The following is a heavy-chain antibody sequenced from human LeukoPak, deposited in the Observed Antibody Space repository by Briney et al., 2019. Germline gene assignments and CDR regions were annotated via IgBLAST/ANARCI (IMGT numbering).Heavy chain of an antibody. CDR2: IRSKANSYAT. CDR3: AKDRGRIAAAGTGAFDI. Sequence: GGSLRLSCAASGFTFSGSAMHWVRQASGKGLEWVGRIRSKANSYATAYAASVKGRFTISRDDSKNTAYLQMNSLRAEDTAVYYCAKDRGRIAAAGTGAFDIWGQGTMVTVSS. V-gene: IGHV3-73*01. CDR1: GFTFSGSA. J-gene: IGHJ3*02. D-gene: IGHD6-13*01.